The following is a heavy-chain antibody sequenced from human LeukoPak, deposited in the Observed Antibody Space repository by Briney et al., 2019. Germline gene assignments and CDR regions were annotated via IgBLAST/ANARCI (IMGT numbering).Heavy chain of an antibody. Sequence: PGGSLRLSCAASGFTFSSYGMHWVRQAPGKGLEWVAFIRYDGSNKYYADSVKGRFTISRDKSKNTLYLQMNSLRAEDTAVYYCAKVGVSSSSHYYYYMDVWGKGTTVTVSS. V-gene: IGHV3-30*02. J-gene: IGHJ6*03. CDR2: IRYDGSNK. CDR1: GFTFSSYG. D-gene: IGHD6-6*01. CDR3: AKVGVSSSSHYYYYMDV.